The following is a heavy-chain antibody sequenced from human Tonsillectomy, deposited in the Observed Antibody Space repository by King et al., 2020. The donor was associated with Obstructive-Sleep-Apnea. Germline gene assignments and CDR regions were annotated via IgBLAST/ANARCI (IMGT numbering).Heavy chain of an antibody. CDR3: TRGWIRRPSKDFDY. J-gene: IGHJ4*02. CDR1: GYTFSNYA. Sequence: QLVQSGAEVKEPGASVKVSCKASGYTFSNYAMHWVRQAPGQRLEWMGWINADNGNTKYSQKFQGRITISRDTSATTAYMELSSLISEDTALYYCTRGWIRRPSKDFDYRGQGTLVTVSS. D-gene: IGHD5-12*01. V-gene: IGHV1-3*01. CDR2: INADNGNT.